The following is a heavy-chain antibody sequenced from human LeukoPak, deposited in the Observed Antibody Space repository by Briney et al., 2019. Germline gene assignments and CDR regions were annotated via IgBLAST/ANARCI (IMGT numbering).Heavy chain of an antibody. D-gene: IGHD3-22*01. CDR3: AKDGDYYDSDDYSSFFDD. Sequence: PGGSLRLSCAASGFMFRSYAMSWVRQAPGKGLEWVAAICCSGGSRYYAHSVKGRFAISRDDSTNTLSLQMTSLRAEDTAIYYCAKDGDYYDSDDYSSFFDDWGQGTLVTVSS. CDR2: ICCSGGSR. V-gene: IGHV3-23*01. CDR1: GFMFRSYA. J-gene: IGHJ4*02.